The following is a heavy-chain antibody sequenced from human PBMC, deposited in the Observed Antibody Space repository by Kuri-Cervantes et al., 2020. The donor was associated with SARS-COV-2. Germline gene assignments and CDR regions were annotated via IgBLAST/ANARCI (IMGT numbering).Heavy chain of an antibody. CDR3: ASLLLWQQFAH. CDR2: IYHNGNT. J-gene: IGHJ4*02. V-gene: IGHV4-4*02. Sequence: LRETLSLTCDVSDDSMNNGNWWTWVRQTPGKGLEWIGEIYHNGNTNYNPSLKSRVTISVDESKNQFSLKLNSVTAADTAVYYCASLLLWQQFAHWGQGILVTVSS. D-gene: IGHD5-24*01. CDR1: DDSMNNGNW.